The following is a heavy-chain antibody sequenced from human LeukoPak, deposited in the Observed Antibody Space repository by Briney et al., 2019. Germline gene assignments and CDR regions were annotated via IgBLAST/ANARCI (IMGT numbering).Heavy chain of an antibody. D-gene: IGHD1-26*01. CDR3: ARDMDSGPDFFDY. Sequence: ASVKVSCKASGYTFTSYAMNWVRQAPGQGLEWMGWISANNNNTDNVQKLQGRVTMTTDTSTSTAYMELRSLRSDDTAVYYCARDMDSGPDFFDYWGLGTLVTVSS. V-gene: IGHV1-18*01. CDR2: ISANNNNT. CDR1: GYTFTSYA. J-gene: IGHJ4*02.